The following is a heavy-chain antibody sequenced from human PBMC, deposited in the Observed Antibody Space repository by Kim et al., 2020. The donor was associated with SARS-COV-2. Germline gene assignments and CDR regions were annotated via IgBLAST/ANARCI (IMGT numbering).Heavy chain of an antibody. J-gene: IGHJ4*02. V-gene: IGHV3-33*01. D-gene: IGHD3-16*01. CDR2: IWSDGTKE. CDR1: GLPFSASG. CDR3: ARDKGERYSDY. Sequence: GGSLRLSCAASGLPFSASGMHWVRQAPGKGLEWVAMIWSDGTKEYYADSGKGRFTISRDNSKNTVYLQMNSLRAEDTAVYYCARDKGERYSDYWGQGTLVIVS.